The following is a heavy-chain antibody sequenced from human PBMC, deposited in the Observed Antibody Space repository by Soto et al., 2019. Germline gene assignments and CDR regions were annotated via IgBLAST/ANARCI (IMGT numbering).Heavy chain of an antibody. CDR2: INPSGGST. Sequence: ASVKVSCKASGYTFTSYYMHWVRQAPGQGLEWMGIINPSGGSTSYAQKFQGGVTMTRDTSTSTVYMELSSLRSEDTAVYYCARARIAARTEFDPWGQGTLVTVSS. CDR3: ARARIAARTEFDP. V-gene: IGHV1-46*01. CDR1: GYTFTSYY. J-gene: IGHJ5*02. D-gene: IGHD6-6*01.